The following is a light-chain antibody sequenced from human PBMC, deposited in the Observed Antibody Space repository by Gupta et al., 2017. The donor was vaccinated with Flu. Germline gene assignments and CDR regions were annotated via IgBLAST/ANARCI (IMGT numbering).Light chain of an antibody. CDR2: DDR. CDR1: NIGSKG. J-gene: IGLJ1*01. Sequence: SYVLTQPPSVSVAPGQTARSPCGGTNIGSKGVHWSQQKQGQETVRVVVDDRDRPSGITERFSGYNAGNNATPNTSSVEAGEEADGYCQASATSSDRLVFGTGNNLTVL. CDR3: QASATSSDRLV. V-gene: IGLV3-21*02.